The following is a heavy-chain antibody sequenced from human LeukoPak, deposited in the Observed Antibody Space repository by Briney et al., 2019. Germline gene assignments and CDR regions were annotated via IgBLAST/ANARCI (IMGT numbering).Heavy chain of an antibody. CDR1: GGTFSSYA. CDR3: ANSRDGYNYARFDY. D-gene: IGHD5-24*01. Sequence: SVKVSCKASGGTFSSYAISWVRQAPGQGLEWMGGIIPIFGTANYAQKFQGRVTITADESTSTAYMELSSLRSEDTAVYYCANSRDGYNYARFDYWGQGTLVTVSA. J-gene: IGHJ4*02. CDR2: IIPIFGTA. V-gene: IGHV1-69*13.